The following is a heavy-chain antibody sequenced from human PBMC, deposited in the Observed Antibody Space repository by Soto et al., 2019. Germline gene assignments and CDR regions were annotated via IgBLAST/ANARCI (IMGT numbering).Heavy chain of an antibody. CDR2: IIPIFGTA. CDR3: ARKTNPIQLWSPDYYGMDV. CDR1: GGTFSSYA. J-gene: IGHJ6*02. Sequence: SVKVSCKASGGTFSSYAISWVRQAPGQGLEWMGGIIPIFGTANYAQKFQGRVTITADESTSTAYMELSSLRSEDTAVYYCARKTNPIQLWSPDYYGMDVWGQGTTVTVSS. V-gene: IGHV1-69*13. D-gene: IGHD5-18*01.